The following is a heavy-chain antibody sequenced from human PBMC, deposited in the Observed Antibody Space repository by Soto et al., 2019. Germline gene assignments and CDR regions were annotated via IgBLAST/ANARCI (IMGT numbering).Heavy chain of an antibody. CDR1: GFTFSSYG. Sequence: QVQLVESGGGVVQPGRSMRLSCAVSGFTFSSYGMHWVRQAPGKGLEWVAVIWYDGSNKFYAGSVKGRFTVSRDNSKNTLHLQMSSLRVEDSAVDFCARDRQRVAGTMVRGVLPDYWGQGTLVTVSS. J-gene: IGHJ4*02. D-gene: IGHD3-10*01. V-gene: IGHV3-33*01. CDR2: IWYDGSNK. CDR3: ARDRQRVAGTMVRGVLPDY.